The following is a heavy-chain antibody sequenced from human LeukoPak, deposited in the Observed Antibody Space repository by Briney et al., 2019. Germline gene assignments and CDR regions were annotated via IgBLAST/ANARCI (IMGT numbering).Heavy chain of an antibody. Sequence: PSETLSLTCAVYGGSFSGYYWSWIRQPPGKGLEWIGEINHSGSTNYNPSLKSRVTISVDTSKNQFSLKLSSVTAADTAVYYCARVSSSWYRGYFQHWGQGTLVTVSS. V-gene: IGHV4-34*01. D-gene: IGHD6-13*01. CDR2: INHSGST. J-gene: IGHJ1*01. CDR1: GGSFSGYY. CDR3: ARVSSSWYRGYFQH.